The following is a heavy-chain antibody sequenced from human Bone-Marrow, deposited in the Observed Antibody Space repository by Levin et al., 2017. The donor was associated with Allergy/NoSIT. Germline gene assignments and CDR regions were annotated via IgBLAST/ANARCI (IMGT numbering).Heavy chain of an antibody. CDR1: GFTFSNYG. CDR3: AKEWLQDTIHYGLDV. D-gene: IGHD5-24*01. Sequence: GGSLRLSCAASGFTFSNYGMHWLRQAPGKGLDWVAVIARGGSNDYYADSVKGRFTISRDNSKNTLYLQMNSLRDEDTAIYYCAKEWLQDTIHYGLDVWGQGTAVTVSS. V-gene: IGHV3-30*18. J-gene: IGHJ6*02. CDR2: IARGGSND.